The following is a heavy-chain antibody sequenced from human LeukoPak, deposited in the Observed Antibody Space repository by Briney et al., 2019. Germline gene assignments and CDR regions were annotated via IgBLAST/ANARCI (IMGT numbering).Heavy chain of an antibody. CDR2: IDNSGGSA. Sequence: GGSLRLSCAASGFTFSSYWMSWVRQAPGKGLEWVSGIDNSGGSAAYVDSVRGRFSISRDNAKNSLYLQMNSLRDEDMAFYYCARVMVGATIDYWGQGTLVTVSS. V-gene: IGHV3-20*04. J-gene: IGHJ4*02. CDR1: GFTFSSYW. D-gene: IGHD1-26*01. CDR3: ARVMVGATIDY.